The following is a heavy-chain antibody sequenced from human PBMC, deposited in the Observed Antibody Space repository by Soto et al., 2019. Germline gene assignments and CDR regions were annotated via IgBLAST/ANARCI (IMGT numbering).Heavy chain of an antibody. CDR2: IYWDDDK. J-gene: IGHJ4*02. V-gene: IGHV2-5*02. Sequence: QITLKESGPTLVKPTQTLTLTCTFSGFSLRNSRVGVGWIRQPPGKALEWLALIYWDDDKRYSPSLKSRLTITKDTSKNQVVLTMTNRDPGDTSTYYCANLTTGGVYFDYWGERTMTTVS. CDR3: ANLTTGGVYFDY. D-gene: IGHD4-17*01. CDR1: GFSLRNSRVG.